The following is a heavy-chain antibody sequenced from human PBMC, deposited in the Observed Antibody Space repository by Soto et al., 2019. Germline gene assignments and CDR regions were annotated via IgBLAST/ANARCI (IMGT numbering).Heavy chain of an antibody. V-gene: IGHV1-69*01. Sequence: QVQLVQSGAEVKKPGSSVKVSCKASGGTFSSYAISWVRQAPGQGLEWMGGIIPIFGTANYAQKFQGRVTITADEATSTDYMGLSSLRSEDTAVYYCARGGGAYCGGDCLPYFDYWGQGTLVTVSS. CDR1: GGTFSSYA. CDR3: ARGGGAYCGGDCLPYFDY. CDR2: IIPIFGTA. D-gene: IGHD2-21*02. J-gene: IGHJ4*02.